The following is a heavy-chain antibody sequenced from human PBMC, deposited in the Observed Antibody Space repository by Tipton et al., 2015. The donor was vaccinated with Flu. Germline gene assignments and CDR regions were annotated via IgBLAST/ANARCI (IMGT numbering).Heavy chain of an antibody. CDR2: IWNDGSWK. D-gene: IGHD7-27*01. V-gene: IGHV3-33*01. Sequence: SLRLSCAASGFTFTTYGMHWVRQAPGKGLEWVAIIWNDGSWKHYVDSVKGRFTISRDDSKNTLYLQMNSLRVEDTAVYYCARETGEFYFDYWGQGTLVTVSS. CDR3: ARETGEFYFDY. CDR1: GFTFTTYG. J-gene: IGHJ4*02.